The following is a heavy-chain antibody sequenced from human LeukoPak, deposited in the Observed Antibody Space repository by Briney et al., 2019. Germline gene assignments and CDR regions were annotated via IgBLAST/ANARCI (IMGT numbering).Heavy chain of an antibody. D-gene: IGHD2-15*01. CDR1: GFTFSTYA. Sequence: GGSLRLSCAASGFTFSTYAMSWVRQAPGKGLEWVSGISGSGGRTYYADSVEGRFTISRDNSNYTVYLQMNSLRAEDTAVYYCAKSGLNRFDYWGQGTLVTVSS. V-gene: IGHV3-23*01. CDR2: ISGSGGRT. CDR3: AKSGLNRFDY. J-gene: IGHJ4*02.